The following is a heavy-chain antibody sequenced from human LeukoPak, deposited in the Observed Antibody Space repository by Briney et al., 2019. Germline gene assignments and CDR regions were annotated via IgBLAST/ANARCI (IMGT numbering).Heavy chain of an antibody. CDR3: ARVNDSSGYSNYFDC. J-gene: IGHJ4*02. CDR2: IYYSGST. Sequence: SQTLSLTCTVSGGSISSGDYYWSWIRQPPGKGLEWIGYIYYSGSTYYNPSLKSRVTISVDTSKNQFSLKLSSVTAADTAVYYCARVNDSSGYSNYFDCWGQGTLVTVSS. D-gene: IGHD3-22*01. V-gene: IGHV4-30-4*01. CDR1: GGSISSGDYY.